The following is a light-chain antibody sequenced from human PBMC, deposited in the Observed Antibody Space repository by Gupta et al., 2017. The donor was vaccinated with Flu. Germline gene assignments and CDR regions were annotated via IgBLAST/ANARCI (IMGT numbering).Light chain of an antibody. CDR1: QEISNY. CDR2: AAS. V-gene: IGKV1-27*01. J-gene: IGKJ1*01. CDR3: QNDNIAPCT. Sequence: PSSLSASVGDRVTITCRASQEISNYLAWFQQKPGHDPKLLIYAASTIHSGVPSRFSGSGSGTDFALTISSLQSEDVATYYCQNDNIAPCTFGQGTKVEIK.